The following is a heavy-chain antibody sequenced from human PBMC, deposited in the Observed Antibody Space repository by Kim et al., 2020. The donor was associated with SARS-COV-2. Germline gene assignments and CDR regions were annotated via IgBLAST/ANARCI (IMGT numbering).Heavy chain of an antibody. CDR3: ARDLYYYDSSGYGLGGY. J-gene: IGHJ4*02. D-gene: IGHD3-22*01. V-gene: IGHV3-11*06. Sequence: VKGRFTISRDNAKNSLYLQMNSLTAEDTAVYYCARDLYYYDSSGYGLGGYWGQGTLVTVSS.